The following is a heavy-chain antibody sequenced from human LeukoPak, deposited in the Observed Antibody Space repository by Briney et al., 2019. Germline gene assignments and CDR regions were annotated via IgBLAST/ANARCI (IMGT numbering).Heavy chain of an antibody. CDR2: MNPNSGNT. V-gene: IGHV1-8*01. Sequence: ASVTVSCKASGYTFTSYDINWVRQATGQGLEWMGWMNPNSGNTGYAQKFQGRVTMTRNTSISTAYMELSSLRSEDTAVYYCARGQRRNPKDIVVVPAADYHYYYYMDVWGKGTTVTVSS. J-gene: IGHJ6*03. D-gene: IGHD2-2*01. CDR3: ARGQRRNPKDIVVVPAADYHYYYYMDV. CDR1: GYTFTSYD.